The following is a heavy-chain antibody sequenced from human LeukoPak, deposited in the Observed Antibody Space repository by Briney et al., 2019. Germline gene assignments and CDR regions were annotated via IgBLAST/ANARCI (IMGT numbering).Heavy chain of an antibody. Sequence: SETLSLTCAVYGGSFNDYYWNWIRQPPGKGLEWIGEINLRGSTTYNPSLKSRVTISLDESKNQFSLKLSSVTAADTAVYYCARTSGYDFLDYWGQGTLVTVSS. J-gene: IGHJ4*02. CDR1: GGSFNDYY. V-gene: IGHV4-34*01. D-gene: IGHD5-12*01. CDR3: ARTSGYDFLDY. CDR2: INLRGST.